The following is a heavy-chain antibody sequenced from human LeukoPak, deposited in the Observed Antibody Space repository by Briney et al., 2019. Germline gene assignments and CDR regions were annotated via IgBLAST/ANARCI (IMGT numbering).Heavy chain of an antibody. CDR1: GFTFSTYY. D-gene: IGHD5-18*01. J-gene: IGHJ4*02. CDR3: ARDLGGYSYGSHFDY. V-gene: IGHV3-21*01. Sequence: GGSLRLSCAASGFTFSTYYMNWVRQAPGKGLEWVSSITTSSSYIYYADSVKGRFTISRDNAKNSLYLQMNSLRAEDTAVYYCARDLGGYSYGSHFDYWGQGTLVAVSS. CDR2: ITTSSSYI.